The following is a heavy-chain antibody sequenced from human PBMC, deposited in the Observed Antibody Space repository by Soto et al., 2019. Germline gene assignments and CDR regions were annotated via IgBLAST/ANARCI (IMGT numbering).Heavy chain of an antibody. CDR3: ARENYYYGMDV. V-gene: IGHV3-66*01. J-gene: IGHJ6*02. CDR1: GFTVSVNL. CDR2: TNSGGST. Sequence: EVQLVEPGGGLVQPGGSLRLSCAASGFTVSVNLMNWVRQAPGKGLEWVSVTNSGGSTDYADSVKGRFTISRDISKNTLYLQMNSLRAEDTAVYYCARENYYYGMDVWGQGTTVTVSS.